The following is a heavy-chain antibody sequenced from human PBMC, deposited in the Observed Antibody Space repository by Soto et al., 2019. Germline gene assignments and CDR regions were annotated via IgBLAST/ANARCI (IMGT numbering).Heavy chain of an antibody. CDR2: IYYSGST. CDR1: GGSIRSYY. V-gene: IGHV4-59*01. J-gene: IGHJ3*02. Sequence: SETLSLTCIVSGGSIRSYYWSWIRQSPGKGLEWIGYIYYSGSTTYNPSLKSRVTMSVGTSENQFSLKLSSVTAADTAVYYCARYARRVGYKASPNDAFDIWGQGTMVTVSS. CDR3: ARYARRVGYKASPNDAFDI. D-gene: IGHD5-12*01.